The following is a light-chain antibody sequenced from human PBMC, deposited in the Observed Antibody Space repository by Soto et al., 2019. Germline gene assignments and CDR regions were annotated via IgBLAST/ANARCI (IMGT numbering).Light chain of an antibody. CDR3: QQSRT. CDR2: AAS. CDR1: QSISSY. J-gene: IGKJ1*01. V-gene: IGKV1-39*01. Sequence: DIQMTQSPSSLSASVGDRVTITCRASQSISSYLNWYQQKPGKAPKLLIYAASSLQSGVPSRFSGSGSGTDFTLNSSSLQPEDFATYYCQQSRTFGQGSKVEI.